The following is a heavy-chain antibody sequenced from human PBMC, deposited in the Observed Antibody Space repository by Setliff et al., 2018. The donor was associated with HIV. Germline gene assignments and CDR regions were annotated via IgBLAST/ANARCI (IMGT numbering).Heavy chain of an antibody. D-gene: IGHD2-21*02. V-gene: IGHV4-39*01. CDR2: IYYSGST. CDR1: GGSTSSSSYY. CDR3: VRHNPTVVTDGFDI. Sequence: SETLSLTCTVSGGSTSSSSYYWGWIRQPPGRGMEWIGSIYYSGSTFHNPSLKSRVTISVDTSKNQFSLNLSSVTAADTAVYFCVRHNPTVVTDGFDIWGQGTMVTVSS. J-gene: IGHJ3*02.